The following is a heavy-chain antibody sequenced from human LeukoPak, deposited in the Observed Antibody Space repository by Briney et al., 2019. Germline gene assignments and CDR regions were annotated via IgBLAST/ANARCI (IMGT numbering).Heavy chain of an antibody. D-gene: IGHD1-1*01. J-gene: IGHJ6*03. CDR1: GFTFSSFD. CDR3: ARGPPRGKYYYMDV. V-gene: IGHV3-13*01. Sequence: GGSLRLSCAASGFTFSSFDMHWVRQPTGQGLEWVSTIGTASDTYYPGSVEGRFTLSRDNAKNSLYLQMNSLTAGDTAVYYCARGPPRGKYYYMDVWGKGTTVNVSS. CDR2: IGTASDT.